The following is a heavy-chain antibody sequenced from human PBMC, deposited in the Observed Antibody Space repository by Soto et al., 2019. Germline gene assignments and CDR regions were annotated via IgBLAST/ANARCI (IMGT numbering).Heavy chain of an antibody. Sequence: PGGSLRLSCAASGFTFSNYGMHWVRQAPGKGLEWVAVISNDESNKYYADSVKGRFTISRDTSQNTLYLQMSSLRAEDTAVYYCAKDPDFSSTWYYFDYWGQGTLVTVS. J-gene: IGHJ4*02. CDR2: ISNDESNK. V-gene: IGHV3-30*18. CDR3: AKDPDFSSTWYYFDY. D-gene: IGHD6-13*01. CDR1: GFTFSNYG.